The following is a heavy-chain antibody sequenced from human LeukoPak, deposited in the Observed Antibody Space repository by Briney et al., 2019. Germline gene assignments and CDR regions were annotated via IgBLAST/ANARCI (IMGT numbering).Heavy chain of an antibody. CDR3: ARYIRGYDLKRGYFNY. Sequence: TGGSLRLSCAGSGFTFSDYYMSWIRQAPGKGLEWVSYVSSSGSTIYYADSVKGRFTISRDNAKNSLYLQMNSLRAEDTAVYYCARYIRGYDLKRGYFNYWGQGTLVTVSS. V-gene: IGHV3-11*01. J-gene: IGHJ4*02. D-gene: IGHD5-12*01. CDR2: VSSSGSTI. CDR1: GFTFSDYY.